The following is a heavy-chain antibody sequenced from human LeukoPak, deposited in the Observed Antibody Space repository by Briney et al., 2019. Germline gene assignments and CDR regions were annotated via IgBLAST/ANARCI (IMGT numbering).Heavy chain of an antibody. CDR1: GFNFNTYW. CDR2: IKEDGSEE. V-gene: IGHV3-7*03. CDR3: AKRAYGMVRGAAIDY. D-gene: IGHD3-10*01. J-gene: IGHJ4*02. Sequence: GGSLRLSCAASGFNFNTYWMTWVRQAPGKGLEWVANIKEDGSEEYYVDSVKGRFTISRDNAKNSLYLQMNSLRAEDTAVYYCAKRAYGMVRGAAIDYWGQGTLVTVSS.